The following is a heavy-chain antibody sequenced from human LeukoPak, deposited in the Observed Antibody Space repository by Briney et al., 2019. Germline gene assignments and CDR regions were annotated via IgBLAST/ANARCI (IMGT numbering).Heavy chain of an antibody. CDR1: DFSISTPGMG. J-gene: IGHJ4*02. D-gene: IGHD3-9*01. CDR3: AHLVVTIDWRSYFDY. Sequence: ESGPTLVNPTQTLTLTCTFSDFSISTPGMGVGWIRQPPGKAMEGHAFIYYNDDKRYSPSLRSRLTITRDTSKNQVVLAMTNMDPVDTATYYCAHLVVTIDWRSYFDYWGQGALVTVSS. V-gene: IGHV2-5*01. CDR2: IYYNDDK.